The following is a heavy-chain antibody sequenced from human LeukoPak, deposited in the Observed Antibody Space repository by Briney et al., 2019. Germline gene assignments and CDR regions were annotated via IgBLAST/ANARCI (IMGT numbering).Heavy chain of an antibody. Sequence: SETLSLTCTVSGDSISSYYWSWIRQSPGKGLEWIGYIYYSGSTNYNPSLKSRVTISVDTSKNQFSLKLSSVTAADTAVYYCGRDSARYYDYVWGVGFDPWGQGTLVTVSS. V-gene: IGHV4-59*01. CDR2: IYYSGST. CDR1: GDSISSYY. J-gene: IGHJ5*02. D-gene: IGHD3-16*01. CDR3: GRDSARYYDYVWGVGFDP.